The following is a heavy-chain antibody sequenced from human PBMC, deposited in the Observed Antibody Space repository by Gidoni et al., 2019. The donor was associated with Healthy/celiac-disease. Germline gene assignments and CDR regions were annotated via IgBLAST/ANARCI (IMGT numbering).Heavy chain of an antibody. CDR2: ISSSSSYI. V-gene: IGHV3-21*01. D-gene: IGHD1-1*01. Sequence: EVQLVESGGGLVKPGGSLRLSCAASGFTFSSYSMNWVRQAPGKGLEWVSSISSSSSYIYYADSVKGRFTISRDNAKNSLYLQMNSLRAEDTAVYYCARNDGQRASLGYYYYYGMDVWGQGTTVTVSS. J-gene: IGHJ6*02. CDR3: ARNDGQRASLGYYYYYGMDV. CDR1: GFTFSSYS.